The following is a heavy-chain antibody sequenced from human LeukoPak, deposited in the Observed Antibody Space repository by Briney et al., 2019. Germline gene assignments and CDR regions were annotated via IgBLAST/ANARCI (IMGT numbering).Heavy chain of an antibody. J-gene: IGHJ6*02. V-gene: IGHV3-7*01. Sequence: GGSLRLSCAASGFTFSSHWMTWVRQAPGKGLEWVANIKEDGSRKNYVDSVKGRFTISRDNPKKSLYLQMNSLRPEDTAVYYCVRDDNWAANGLDVWGQGTTVTVSS. CDR3: VRDDNWAANGLDV. CDR2: IKEDGSRK. CDR1: GFTFSSHW. D-gene: IGHD1-20*01.